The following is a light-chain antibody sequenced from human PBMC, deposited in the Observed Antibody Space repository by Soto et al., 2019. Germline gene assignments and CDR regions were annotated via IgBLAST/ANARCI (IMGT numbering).Light chain of an antibody. Sequence: DIQLTQSASTLSASVGASVTITCRASQSVSTWVAWYQQKPGRVPRLLIYDASKLEAGVPSRFSGSGSETELSLTISSLQPDDFATYFCQQYNSFPTFGQGTRVAIK. CDR2: DAS. CDR3: QQYNSFPT. J-gene: IGKJ1*01. CDR1: QSVSTW. V-gene: IGKV1-5*01.